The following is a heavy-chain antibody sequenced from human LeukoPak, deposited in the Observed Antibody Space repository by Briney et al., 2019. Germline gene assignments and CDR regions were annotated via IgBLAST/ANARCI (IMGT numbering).Heavy chain of an antibody. CDR2: LYPGDSDP. CDR3: ARLFAGSSGWCYVY. CDR1: GYSLSNYL. J-gene: IGHJ4*02. V-gene: IGHV5-51*01. Sequence: GESLKVSFKGSGYSLSNYLIGWVRQMPGKGLDWMGILYPGDSDPRHSASSQGQVHLTAHKSLRRPYLQWRSLKASDTAMYYCARLFAGSSGWCYVYWGQGPLVTVSS. D-gene: IGHD6-19*01.